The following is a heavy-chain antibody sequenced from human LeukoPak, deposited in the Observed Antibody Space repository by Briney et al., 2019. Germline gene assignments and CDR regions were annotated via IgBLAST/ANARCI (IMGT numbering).Heavy chain of an antibody. CDR3: TRGMRIGYNYLNYFDY. CDR2: TRSKAYGGAS. Sequence: GRYLRLSCITSGFIFRDYAINWARQAPGEGLQWVGCTRSKAYGGASLYAAAVRGRFTISRDDSTSIAYLQMDSLKTEDTAIYYCTRGMRIGYNYLNYFDYWGQGSLVTVSS. D-gene: IGHD5-24*01. J-gene: IGHJ4*02. CDR1: GFIFRDYA. V-gene: IGHV3-49*04.